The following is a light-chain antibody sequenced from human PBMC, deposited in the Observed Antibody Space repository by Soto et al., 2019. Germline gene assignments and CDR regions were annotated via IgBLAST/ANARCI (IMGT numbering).Light chain of an antibody. CDR2: EVS. V-gene: IGLV2-23*02. CDR1: SSDVGRYNY. Sequence: QSVLTQPASVSGSPGQSITISCTGTSSDVGRYNYVSWYQQRPGQAPKLMIYEVSHRPSGVSNRFSGSKSGNTASLTISGLQAEDEADYYCCSYAGGSTYVFGAGTKVTVL. CDR3: CSYAGGSTYV. J-gene: IGLJ1*01.